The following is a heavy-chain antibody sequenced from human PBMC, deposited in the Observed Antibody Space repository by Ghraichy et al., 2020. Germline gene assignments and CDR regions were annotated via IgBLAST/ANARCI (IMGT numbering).Heavy chain of an antibody. CDR2: SGSTVVP. CDR3: TRGLSLTTTMVADYYFDY. D-gene: IGHD2-8*01. J-gene: IGHJ4*02. CDR1: GFTFVTAA. V-gene: IGHV3-23*01. Sequence: LSLTCAASGFTFVTAAVGWVRQAPGKGLEWVSFSGSTVVPYYAESVRGRFTVSRDNSRNTLYLRMDSLRGDDTAIYYCTRGLSLTTTMVADYYFDYWGQGVQVTVSS.